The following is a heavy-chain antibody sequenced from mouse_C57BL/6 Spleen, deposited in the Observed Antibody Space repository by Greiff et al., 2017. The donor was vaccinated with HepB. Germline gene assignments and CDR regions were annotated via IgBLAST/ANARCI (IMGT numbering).Heavy chain of an antibody. J-gene: IGHJ3*01. V-gene: IGHV5-9-1*02. D-gene: IGHD2-3*01. CDR1: GFTFSSYA. Sequence: EVQLVESGEGLVKPGGSLKLSCAASGFTFSSYAMSWVRQTPEKRLEWVAYISSGGDYIYYADTVKGRFTISRDNARNTLYLEMSSLKSEDTAMYYCTIIYDGYYGFAYWGQGTLVTVSA. CDR3: TIIYDGYYGFAY. CDR2: ISSGGDYI.